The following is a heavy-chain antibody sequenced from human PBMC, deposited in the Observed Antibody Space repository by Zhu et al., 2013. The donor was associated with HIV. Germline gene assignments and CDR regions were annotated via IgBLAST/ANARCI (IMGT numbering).Heavy chain of an antibody. CDR2: IIPIFGTA. CDR1: GGTFSSYA. Sequence: QVQLVQSGAEVKKPGSSVKVSCKASGGTFSSYAISWVRQAPGQGLEWMGGIIPIFGTANYAQKFQGRVTITADESTSTAYMELSSLRSEDTAVYYCARGSTDLSADFWSGYYTGMVYWGQGTLVTVSS. D-gene: IGHD3-3*01. CDR3: ARGSTDLSADFWSGYYTGMVY. V-gene: IGHV1-69*01. J-gene: IGHJ4*02.